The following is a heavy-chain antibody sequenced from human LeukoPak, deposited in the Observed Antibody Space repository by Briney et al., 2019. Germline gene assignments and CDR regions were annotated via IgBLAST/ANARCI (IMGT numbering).Heavy chain of an antibody. J-gene: IGHJ4*02. CDR3: AREGSYCDGGDCHSFDF. CDR2: MHVGTGNT. Sequence: ASVKLSCKASGYTFIANYLQWVRQAPGLGPEWLGWMHVGTGNTRYAPKFQGRVTLSRDTSINTAYMELSSLTSDDTAVYYCAREGSYCDGGDCHSFDFWGPGKLVSVSS. V-gene: IGHV1-2*02. CDR1: GYTFIANY. D-gene: IGHD2-21*02.